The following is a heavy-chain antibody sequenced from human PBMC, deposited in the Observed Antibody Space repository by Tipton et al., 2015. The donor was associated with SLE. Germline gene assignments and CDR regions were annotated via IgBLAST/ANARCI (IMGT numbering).Heavy chain of an antibody. D-gene: IGHD3-10*01. CDR1: GGSISSSSYY. V-gene: IGHV4-31*03. Sequence: TLSLTCTVSGGSISSSSYYWSWIRQHPGKGLEWIGYIYYSGSTYYNPSLKSRVTISVDTSKNQFSLKLSSVTAADTAVYYCARCITMVRGVDWYFDLWGRGTLVTVSS. CDR3: ARCITMVRGVDWYFDL. J-gene: IGHJ2*01. CDR2: IYYSGST.